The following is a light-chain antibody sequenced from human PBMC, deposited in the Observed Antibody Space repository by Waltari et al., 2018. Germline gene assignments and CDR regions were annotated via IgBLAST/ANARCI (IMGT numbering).Light chain of an antibody. V-gene: IGKV1-39*01. CDR2: AAS. J-gene: IGKJ1*01. Sequence: DIQLTQSPSSLSASVGDRVTITCRAGQTISNYLNWFQQKPGKAPKLLIYAASSLQSGVPSSFRGRGSGTDFTLTISGLQREDFATYYCLQRYSTKTFGQRTKVEI. CDR3: LQRYSTKT. CDR1: QTISNY.